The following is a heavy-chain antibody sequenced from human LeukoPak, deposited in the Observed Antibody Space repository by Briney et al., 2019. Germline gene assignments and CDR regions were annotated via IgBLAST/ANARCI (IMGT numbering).Heavy chain of an antibody. CDR1: GFPFTSYG. CDR2: INADNGNT. J-gene: IGHJ4*02. CDR3: AAGRVYSGYGRGQYDY. Sequence: ASVKVSCKASGFPFTSYGISWVRQAPGQGREWMGWINADNGNTNYAHKLEGRVTLTTDTPTSTAYMELRSLRSDDTAVYYCAAGRVYSGYGRGQYDYWGQGTLVTVSS. V-gene: IGHV1-18*01. D-gene: IGHD5-12*01.